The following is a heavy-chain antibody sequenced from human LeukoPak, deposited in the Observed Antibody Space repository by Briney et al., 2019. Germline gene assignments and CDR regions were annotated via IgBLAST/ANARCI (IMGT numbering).Heavy chain of an antibody. CDR2: ITPFNGNT. J-gene: IGHJ2*01. V-gene: IGHV1-45*02. D-gene: IGHD1-1*01. Sequence: SAKVSFKASGYTFTYRYLHWVRQAPGQALEWMGWITPFNGNTNYAQKFQDRVTITRDRSMSTAYMELSSLRSEDTAMYYCARSPNDGTDWYFDLWGRGTLVTVSS. CDR3: ARSPNDGTDWYFDL. CDR1: GYTFTYRY.